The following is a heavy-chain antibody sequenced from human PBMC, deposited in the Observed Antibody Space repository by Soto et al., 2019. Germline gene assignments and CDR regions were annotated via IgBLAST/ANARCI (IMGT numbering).Heavy chain of an antibody. CDR1: GYTFTGYY. CDR2: INPNSGGT. D-gene: IGHD6-6*01. CDR3: AKDLRSTGIAARPFDY. V-gene: IGHV1-2*02. J-gene: IGHJ4*02. Sequence: ASVKVSCKASGYTFTGYYMHWVRQAPGQGLEWMGWINPNSGGTNYAQKFQGRFTISRDNSKNTLYLQMNSLGADDTAVFYCAKDLRSTGIAARPFDYWGQGTLVTVSS.